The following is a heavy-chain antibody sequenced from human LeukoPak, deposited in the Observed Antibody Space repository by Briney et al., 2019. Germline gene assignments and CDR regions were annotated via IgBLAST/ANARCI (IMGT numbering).Heavy chain of an antibody. J-gene: IGHJ4*02. Sequence: SETLSLTCTVSGGSIYSYYRGWIRQPPGKGLEWIGYIYYRGTINYSPSLKSRAALSMDTSNNQFSLNLSSVTAADTAVYYCARAHYSGSYSYYNRAFDYWGQGILVTVSS. V-gene: IGHV4-59*01. CDR2: IYYRGTI. D-gene: IGHD3-10*01. CDR1: GGSIYSYY. CDR3: ARAHYSGSYSYYNRAFDY.